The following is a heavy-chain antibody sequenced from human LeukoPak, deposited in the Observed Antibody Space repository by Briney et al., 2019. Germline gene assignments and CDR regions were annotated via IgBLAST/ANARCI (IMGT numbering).Heavy chain of an antibody. CDR2: ISGSGDAA. CDR3: ARAIWDRDAFDI. CDR1: GFTLRNYA. D-gene: IGHD1-26*01. Sequence: GGSLRLSCAASGFTLRNYAMSWVRQAPGEGLEWVSAISGSGDAAYYADSVKGRFTISRDNAKNTLYLQMNSLRAEDTAVYYCARAIWDRDAFDIWGQGTMVTVSS. V-gene: IGHV3-23*01. J-gene: IGHJ3*02.